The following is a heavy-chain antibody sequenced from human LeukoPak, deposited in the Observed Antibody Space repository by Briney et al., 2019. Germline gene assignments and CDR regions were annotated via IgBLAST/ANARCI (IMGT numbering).Heavy chain of an antibody. CDR2: ISSSSSYI. V-gene: IGHV3-21*01. J-gene: IGHJ6*04. CDR1: GFTFSSYS. D-gene: IGHD1-7*01. Sequence: GGSLRLSCAASGFTFSSYSMNWVRQAPGKGLEWVSSISSSSSYIYYADSVKGRFTISRDNAKNSLYQQMNSLRAEDTAVYYCAREGTTGVSDVWGKGTTVTVSS. CDR3: AREGTTGVSDV.